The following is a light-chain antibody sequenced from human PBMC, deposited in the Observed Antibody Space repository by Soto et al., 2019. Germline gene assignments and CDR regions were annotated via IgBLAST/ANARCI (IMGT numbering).Light chain of an antibody. CDR3: QHYNSYWT. Sequence: DIQMTQSPSTLSASVGDRVTITCRASQSISSWLAWYQQKPGKAPKLLIYDASSLESGAPSRFSGSGSGTEFALTISCLQPDDFATYYCQHYNSYWTFGQGTKVEIK. CDR1: QSISSW. J-gene: IGKJ1*01. CDR2: DAS. V-gene: IGKV1-5*01.